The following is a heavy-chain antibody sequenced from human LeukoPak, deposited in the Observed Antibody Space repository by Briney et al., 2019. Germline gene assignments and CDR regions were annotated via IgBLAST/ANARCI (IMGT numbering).Heavy chain of an antibody. V-gene: IGHV3-23*01. CDR1: GFSFSNYG. D-gene: IGHD2-2*01. J-gene: IGHJ6*02. CDR3: AKTRSTYYYYYGMDV. Sequence: PGGALRLSCAASGFSFSNYGMSWVREAPGKGLEWVSVLSGSGGSTYYADSVKGRFTISRDNSKNTLYLQLNSLRAEDTAVYYCAKTRSTYYYYYGMDVWGQGTTVTVSS. CDR2: LSGSGGST.